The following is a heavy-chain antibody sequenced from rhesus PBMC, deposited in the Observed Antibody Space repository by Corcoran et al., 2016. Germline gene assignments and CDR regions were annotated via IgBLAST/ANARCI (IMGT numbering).Heavy chain of an antibody. Sequence: QLQLQESGPGLVKASETLSLTCAVSGGSISDSYYWSWIRQLPGKGLEWIGNTYGKSASTNYDPSLKSRGTNSKEPYKKQFSLKLSSVTAADTAVYYCARDGYYYDSGYYSGDAFDFWGQGLRVTVSS. CDR2: TYGKSAST. D-gene: IGHD3-28*01. V-gene: IGHV4S18*01. CDR1: GGSISDSYY. J-gene: IGHJ3*01. CDR3: ARDGYYYDSGYYSGDAFDF.